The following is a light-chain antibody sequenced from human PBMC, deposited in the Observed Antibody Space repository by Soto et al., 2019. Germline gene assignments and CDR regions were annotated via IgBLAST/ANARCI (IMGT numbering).Light chain of an antibody. CDR1: SSDIGTYNY. Sequence: QSALTQPSSASGSPGQSVTISCTGTSSDIGTYNYVSWYQQLPGKAPKLMIYEVSKRPSGVPDRFSGSKSVNTASLTVSGLQAEDEADYYCSSYAGSNSWVFGGGTKLTVL. V-gene: IGLV2-8*01. CDR3: SSYAGSNSWV. J-gene: IGLJ3*02. CDR2: EVS.